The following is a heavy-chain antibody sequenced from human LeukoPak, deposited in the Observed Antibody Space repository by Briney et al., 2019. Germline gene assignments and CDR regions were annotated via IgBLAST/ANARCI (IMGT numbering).Heavy chain of an antibody. V-gene: IGHV3-48*01. CDR2: IRSDSSTK. J-gene: IGHJ6*02. D-gene: IGHD3-22*01. CDR3: AKPRDKYDSSPPYYAMDV. CDR1: GFSISNYG. Sequence: GGSLRLSCAGSGFSISNYGMNWVRQAPGKGLEWLSYIRSDSSTKYYADSVEGRFTISRDNAQNSLYLQMNSLRPEDTAVYYCAKPRDKYDSSPPYYAMDVWGQGTTVTVSS.